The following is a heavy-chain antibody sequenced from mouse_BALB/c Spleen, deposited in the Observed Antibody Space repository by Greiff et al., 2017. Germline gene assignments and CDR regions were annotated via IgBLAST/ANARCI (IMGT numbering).Heavy chain of an antibody. D-gene: IGHD3-1*01. Sequence: QVQLQQPGAELVRPGASVKLSCKASGYTFTSYWINWVKQRPGQGLEWIGNIYPADSYTNYNQKFKDKATLTVDKSSSTAYMQLSSPTSEDSAVYYCTRSGEQLGLRLWFAYWGQGTLVTVSA. V-gene: IGHV1-69*02. CDR1: GYTFTSYW. J-gene: IGHJ3*01. CDR3: TRSGEQLGLRLWFAY. CDR2: IYPADSYT.